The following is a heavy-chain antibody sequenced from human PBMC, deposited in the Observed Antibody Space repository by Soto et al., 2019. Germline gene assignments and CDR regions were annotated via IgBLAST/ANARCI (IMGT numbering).Heavy chain of an antibody. CDR2: SSAYNGNT. J-gene: IGHJ6*01. D-gene: IGHD2-2*01. CDR3: ARLAVVPAARWNDYYGMDV. CDR1: GYTFTSYG. Sequence: ASVKVSCKASGYTFTSYGISWVRQAPGEGLEWMGWSSAYNGNTNYAQKLQGRVTMTTDTATSTAYMELRSLRSDDTAVYYCARLAVVPAARWNDYYGMDVWGQGTTVTVAS. V-gene: IGHV1-18*01.